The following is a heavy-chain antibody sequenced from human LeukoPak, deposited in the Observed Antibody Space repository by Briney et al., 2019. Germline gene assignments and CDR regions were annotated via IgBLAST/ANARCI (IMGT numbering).Heavy chain of an antibody. D-gene: IGHD3-22*01. Sequence: ASVTVSCTVSGYTLTELSMHWVRQAPGKGLEWMGGFDPEDGETIYAQKFQGRVTMTEDTSTDTAYMELSSLRSEDTAVYYCARVGYYDSSGYLEPWGQGTLVTVSS. V-gene: IGHV1-24*01. J-gene: IGHJ5*02. CDR3: ARVGYYDSSGYLEP. CDR2: FDPEDGET. CDR1: GYTLTELS.